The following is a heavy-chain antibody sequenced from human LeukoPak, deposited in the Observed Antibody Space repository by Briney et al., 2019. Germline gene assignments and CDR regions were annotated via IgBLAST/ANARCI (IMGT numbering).Heavy chain of an antibody. CDR3: ARVPYCSSTSCNYYYYMDV. V-gene: IGHV4-61*02. J-gene: IGHJ6*03. D-gene: IGHD2-2*01. CDR2: IYTSGST. CDR1: GGSISSANYY. Sequence: SQTLSLTCTVSGGSISSANYYWSWIRQPAEKGLEWIGRIYTSGSTNYNPSLKSRVTISVDTSKNQFSLKLSSVTAADTAVYYCARVPYCSSTSCNYYYYMDVWGKGTTVTISS.